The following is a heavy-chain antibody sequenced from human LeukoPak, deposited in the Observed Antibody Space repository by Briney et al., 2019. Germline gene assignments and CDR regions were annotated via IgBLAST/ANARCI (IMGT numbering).Heavy chain of an antibody. CDR3: ARETVGDIAAHLYYYYMDV. CDR2: IKQDGSEK. CDR1: GFTFSSYW. Sequence: GSLRLSCAASGFTFSSYWMSWVRQAPGKGLEWVANIKQDGSEKYYVDSVKGRFTISRDNAKNSLYLQMNSLRAEDTAVYYCARETVGDIAAHLYYYYMDVWGKGTTVTVSS. D-gene: IGHD6-13*01. J-gene: IGHJ6*03. V-gene: IGHV3-7*01.